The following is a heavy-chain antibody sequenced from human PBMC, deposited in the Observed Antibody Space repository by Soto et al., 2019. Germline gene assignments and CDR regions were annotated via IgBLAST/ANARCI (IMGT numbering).Heavy chain of an antibody. D-gene: IGHD3-22*01. V-gene: IGHV4-59*08. J-gene: IGHJ4*02. Sequence: SETLSLTCTVSVGAITTYYWSWIRQPPGKGLEWIGYIYYSGSTNYSPSLKSRVTISVDTSKNQFSLRLSSVTAADTAVYYCARRLGGDSSGTLDYWGQGMLVTVSS. CDR1: VGAITTYY. CDR2: IYYSGST. CDR3: ARRLGGDSSGTLDY.